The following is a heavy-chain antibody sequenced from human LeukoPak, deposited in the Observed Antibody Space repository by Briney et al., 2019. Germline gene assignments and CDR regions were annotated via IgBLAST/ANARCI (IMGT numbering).Heavy chain of an antibody. J-gene: IGHJ2*01. D-gene: IGHD3-9*01. CDR3: ARVLRYFDWLFRSYWYFDL. CDR1: GYTFTGYY. Sequence: ASVKVSCKASGYTFTGYYMHWVRQAPGQGLEWMGWMNPNSGNTGYAQKFQGRVTMTRNTSISTAYMELSSLRSEDTAVYYCARVLRYFDWLFRSYWYFDLWGRGTLVTVSS. V-gene: IGHV1-8*02. CDR2: MNPNSGNT.